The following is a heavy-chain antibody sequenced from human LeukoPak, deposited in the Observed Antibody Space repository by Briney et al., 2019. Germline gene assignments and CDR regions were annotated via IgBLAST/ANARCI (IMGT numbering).Heavy chain of an antibody. V-gene: IGHV3-11*04. D-gene: IGHD6-19*01. CDR2: ISSSGSTI. CDR1: GFTFSDYY. Sequence: GGSLRLSCAASGFTFSDYYMSWIRQAPGKGPEWVSYISSSGSTIYYADSVKGRFTISRDNAKNSLYLQMNSLRAEDTAVYYCARDRSSGWPDDAFDIWGQGTMVTVSS. CDR3: ARDRSSGWPDDAFDI. J-gene: IGHJ3*02.